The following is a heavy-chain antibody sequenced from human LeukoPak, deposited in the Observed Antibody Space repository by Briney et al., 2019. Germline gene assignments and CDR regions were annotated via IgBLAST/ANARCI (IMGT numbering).Heavy chain of an antibody. Sequence: GESLKISCKGSGYSFTSYGISWVRQAPGQGLEWMGWISAYNGNTNYAQKLQGRVTMTTDTSTSTAYMELRSLRSDDTAVYYCARGGYYGSGSYYSYWGQGTLVTVSS. V-gene: IGHV1-18*01. CDR3: ARGGYYGSGSYYSY. CDR1: GYSFTSYG. CDR2: ISAYNGNT. J-gene: IGHJ4*02. D-gene: IGHD3-10*01.